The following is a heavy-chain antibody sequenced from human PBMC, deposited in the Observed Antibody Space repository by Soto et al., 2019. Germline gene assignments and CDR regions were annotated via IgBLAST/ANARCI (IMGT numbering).Heavy chain of an antibody. Sequence: SETVSLTCVFSCGSITSYHWSWIRQFPGKGLEWIAYTAYTGNTNYNPSLKSRVTISVDTSKNQFSLRLNSVTAADTAIYFCARVTFLIVGSVFSTPFDFWGQGTLVTVSS. CDR3: ARVTFLIVGSVFSTPFDF. CDR1: CGSITSYH. CDR2: TAYTGNT. V-gene: IGHV4-59*01. J-gene: IGHJ4*02. D-gene: IGHD1-26*01.